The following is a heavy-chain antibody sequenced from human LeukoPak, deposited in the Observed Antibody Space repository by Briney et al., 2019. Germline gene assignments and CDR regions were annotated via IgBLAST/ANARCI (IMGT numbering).Heavy chain of an antibody. CDR3: ARDRSVTTVAVPTMVV. CDR2: IYTSGST. D-gene: IGHD4-11*01. Sequence: SETLSLTCAVSGGSISSYYWSWIRQPAGKGLEWIGRIYTSGSTNYNPSLKSRVTISVDKSKNQFSLRLSSVTAADTAVYYCARDRSVTTVAVPTMVVWGNRTTVTVSS. CDR1: GGSISSYY. J-gene: IGHJ6*03. V-gene: IGHV4-4*07.